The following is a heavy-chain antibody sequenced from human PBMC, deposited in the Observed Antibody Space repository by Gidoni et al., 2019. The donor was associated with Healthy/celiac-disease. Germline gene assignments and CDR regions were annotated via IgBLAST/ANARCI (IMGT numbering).Heavy chain of an antibody. CDR2: INPSGST. J-gene: IGHJ5*02. Sequence: QVQLQQWGAGLLKPSETLSLTCAVYGGSFSGYYWRWIRQPPGKGLEWIGEINPSGSTNYNPSLKSRVTISVDTSKNQFSLKLSSVTAADTAVYYCARARITMVRGGSWFDPWGQGTLVTVSS. V-gene: IGHV4-34*01. D-gene: IGHD3-10*01. CDR3: ARARITMVRGGSWFDP. CDR1: GGSFSGYY.